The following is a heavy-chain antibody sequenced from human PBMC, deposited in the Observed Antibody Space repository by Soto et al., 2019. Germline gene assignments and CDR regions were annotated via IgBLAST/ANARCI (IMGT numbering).Heavy chain of an antibody. J-gene: IGHJ3*02. V-gene: IGHV4-31*03. CDR1: GGSISSGGYY. CDR3: ARDHDGRFLAFDACDI. D-gene: IGHD3-16*01. Sequence: PSETLSLTCTVSGGSISSGGYYWSWIRQHPGKGLEWIGYSYYSGSTYYNPSLKSRVTISVDTSKNQFSLKLSSVTAADTAGYYCARDHDGRFLAFDACDIWGQGTMVTVSS. CDR2: SYYSGST.